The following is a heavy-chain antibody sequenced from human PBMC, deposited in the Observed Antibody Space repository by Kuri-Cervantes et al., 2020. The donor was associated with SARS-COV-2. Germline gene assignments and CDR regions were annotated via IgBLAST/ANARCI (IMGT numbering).Heavy chain of an antibody. J-gene: IGHJ4*02. Sequence: GSLRLSGAVSGYSISSGYYWGWIRQPPGKGLEWIGSIYHSGSTYYNPSLKSRVTISVDTSKNQFSLKLSSVTAADTAVYYCARDPRAVAGFDSWGQGTLVTVSS. CDR2: IYHSGST. CDR1: GYSISSGYY. V-gene: IGHV4-38-2*02. CDR3: ARDPRAVAGFDS. D-gene: IGHD6-13*01.